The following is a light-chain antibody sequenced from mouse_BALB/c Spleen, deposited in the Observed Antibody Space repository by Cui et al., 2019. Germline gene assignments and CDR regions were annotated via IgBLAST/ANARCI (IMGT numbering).Light chain of an antibody. CDR1: SSVSY. V-gene: IGKV4-68*01. CDR3: QQWSSNPFT. Sequence: QIVLTQSPTLISASPGEKATMTCSASSSVSYMYWYQQKPRSSPKPWIYLTSNLASGVPARFSGSGSGTSYSLTISSMEAEDAATYYCQQWSSNPFTFGSGTKLEIK. J-gene: IGKJ4*01. CDR2: LTS.